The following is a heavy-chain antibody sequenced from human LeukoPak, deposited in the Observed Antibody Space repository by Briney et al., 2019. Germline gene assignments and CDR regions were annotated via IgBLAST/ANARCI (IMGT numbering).Heavy chain of an antibody. D-gene: IGHD1-1*01. J-gene: IGHJ4*02. CDR1: GFIFSTYS. CDR2: IKEDGSEK. V-gene: IGHV3-7*05. CDR3: VGGGGTFVY. Sequence: GGSQRLSCGASGFIFSTYSMTWVRQAPGKGLEWVANIKEDGSEKHYVDSLKGRFTISRDNAKNSLYLQMNSLRAEDTAVYYCVGGGGTFVYWGQGTLVTVSS.